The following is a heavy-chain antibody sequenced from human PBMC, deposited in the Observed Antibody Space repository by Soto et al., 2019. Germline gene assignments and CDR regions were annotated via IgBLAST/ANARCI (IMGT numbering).Heavy chain of an antibody. CDR2: IYWDDDK. CDR1: GFSLSTSGVG. V-gene: IGHV2-5*02. CDR3: AHRRTYGSGSYSFGY. J-gene: IGHJ4*02. Sequence: QITLKESGPPLVKPTQTLTLTCTFSGFSLSTSGVGVAWIRQPPGKALEWLALIYWDDDKRYSPSLKSRLTITKDTSKNQVVLTMTNMDPVETATYYCAHRRTYGSGSYSFGYWGQGTLVTVSS. D-gene: IGHD3-10*01.